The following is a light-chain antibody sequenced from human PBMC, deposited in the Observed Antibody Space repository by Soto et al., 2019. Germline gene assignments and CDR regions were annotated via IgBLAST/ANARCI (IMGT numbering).Light chain of an antibody. J-gene: IGKJ4*01. Sequence: DTQMTQSPTSLSASVGDSVTITCRASQGINNYLAWYQQRPGKVPVLLIYSASTLKAGIPSRFSGSGAGTDFTLTISSLQPEDFAVYYCQQYNDWPLTFGGGTKVEI. CDR3: QQYNDWPLT. CDR1: QGINNY. V-gene: IGKV1-27*01. CDR2: SAS.